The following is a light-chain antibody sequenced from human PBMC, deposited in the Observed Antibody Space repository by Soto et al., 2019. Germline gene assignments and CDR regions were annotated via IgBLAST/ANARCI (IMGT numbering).Light chain of an antibody. CDR2: DAS. V-gene: IGKV3-11*01. J-gene: IGKJ1*01. CDR3: QQRSNWLTWT. CDR1: QSVSSY. Sequence: EIVLTQSPATLSLSPGERATLSCRASQSVSSYLAWYQQKPGQAPRLLIYDASNRATGIPARFSGSGSGTDFTLTISSLEPEDFAVYYCQQRSNWLTWTFCQGTKVEIK.